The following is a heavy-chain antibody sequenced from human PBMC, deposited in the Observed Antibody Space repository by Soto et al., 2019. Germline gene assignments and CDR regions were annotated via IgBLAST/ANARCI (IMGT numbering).Heavy chain of an antibody. V-gene: IGHV1-18*01. CDR2: ISAYNGNT. J-gene: IGHJ4*02. CDR1: GYTFTSYG. CDR3: ARDKSSNYYDSSGYYRPFDY. D-gene: IGHD3-22*01. Sequence: GASVKVSCKASGYTFTSYGISWVRQAPGQGLEWMGWISAYNGNTNYAQKLQGRVTMTTDTSTSTAYMELRSLRSDGTAVYYCARDKSSNYYDSSGYYRPFDYWGQGTLVTVSS.